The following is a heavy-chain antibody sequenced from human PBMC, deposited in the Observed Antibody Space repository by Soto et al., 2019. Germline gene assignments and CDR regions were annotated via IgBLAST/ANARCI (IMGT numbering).Heavy chain of an antibody. Sequence: QVQLVQSGAEVKKPGSSVKVSCKASGGTFSSYSINWVRQALGQGLEWMGEIIPIFGTANYAQKFQGRVTITADESTSTAYMELSSLRSEDTAVYYCARAGGRHSGGIDYWGQGTLVTVSS. CDR1: GGTFSSYS. D-gene: IGHD1-26*01. J-gene: IGHJ4*02. CDR2: IIPIFGTA. V-gene: IGHV1-69*01. CDR3: ARAGGRHSGGIDY.